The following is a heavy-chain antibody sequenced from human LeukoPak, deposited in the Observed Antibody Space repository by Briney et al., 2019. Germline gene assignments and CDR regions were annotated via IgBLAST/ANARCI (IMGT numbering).Heavy chain of an antibody. V-gene: IGHV3-21*01. Sequence: GGSLRLSCAASGFTFSSYSMNWVRQAPGKGLEWVSSISSSSYIYYADSVKGRFTISRDNAKNSLYLQMNSLRAEDTAVYYCARDPNSYYDFWSGSVYWGQGTLVTVSS. CDR3: ARDPNSYYDFWSGSVY. CDR1: GFTFSSYS. D-gene: IGHD3-3*01. CDR2: ISSSSYI. J-gene: IGHJ4*02.